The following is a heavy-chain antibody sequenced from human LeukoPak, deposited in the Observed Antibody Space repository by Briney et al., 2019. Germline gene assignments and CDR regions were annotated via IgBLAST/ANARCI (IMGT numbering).Heavy chain of an antibody. CDR1: GFTFSSHW. Sequence: GGSLRLSCAASGFTFSSHWMSWVRQAPGKGLEWVAYIKQDASDKYYVDSMKGRFTISRDNAKNSLYLQMNSLRAEDTAVYYCARGYGFCSSTSCFVDAFVIWGQGTMVTVSS. CDR2: IKQDASDK. D-gene: IGHD2-2*03. CDR3: ARGYGFCSSTSCFVDAFVI. J-gene: IGHJ3*02. V-gene: IGHV3-7*03.